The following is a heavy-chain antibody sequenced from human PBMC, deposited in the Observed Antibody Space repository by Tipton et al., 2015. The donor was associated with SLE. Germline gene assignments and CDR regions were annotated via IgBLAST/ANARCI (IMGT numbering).Heavy chain of an antibody. D-gene: IGHD3-3*01. V-gene: IGHV4-59*11. CDR2: IYYSGST. Sequence: TLSLTCTVSGGSISSHYWSWIRQPPGKGLEWIGYIYYSGSTNYNPSLKSRVTISVDTSKNQFSLKLSSVTAADTAVYYCARARVGASRAFDIWGQGTMVTVSS. CDR3: ARARVGASRAFDI. CDR1: GGSISSHY. J-gene: IGHJ3*02.